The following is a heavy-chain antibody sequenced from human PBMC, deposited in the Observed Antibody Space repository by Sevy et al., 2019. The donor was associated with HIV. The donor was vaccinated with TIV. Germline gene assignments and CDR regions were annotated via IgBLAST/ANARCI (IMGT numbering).Heavy chain of an antibody. D-gene: IGHD2-2*02. V-gene: IGHV5-51*01. CDR3: AGLLGGVPAAIRDYYYGMDV. J-gene: IGHJ6*02. CDR2: IYPGDSDT. CDR1: GYSFTSYW. Sequence: GESLKISCKGSGYSFTSYWIGWVRQMPGKGLEWMGIIYPGDSDTRYSPSFQGQVTISADKSISTAYLQWSSLKASDNAMYYCAGLLGGVPAAIRDYYYGMDVWGQGTTVTVSS.